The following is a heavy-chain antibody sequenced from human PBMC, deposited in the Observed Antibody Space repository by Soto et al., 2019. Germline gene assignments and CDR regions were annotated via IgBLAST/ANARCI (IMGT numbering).Heavy chain of an antibody. CDR3: ATRPLANAFDI. D-gene: IGHD3-3*02. CDR2: FDPEDGET. J-gene: IGHJ3*02. CDR1: GYTLTELS. V-gene: IGHV1-24*01. Sequence: ASVRVSCTISGYTLTELSMHWVRQAPGKGLEWMGGFDPEDGETIYAQKFQGRVTMTEDTSTDTAYMELSSLRSEDTAVYYCATRPLANAFDIWGQGTMVTVSS.